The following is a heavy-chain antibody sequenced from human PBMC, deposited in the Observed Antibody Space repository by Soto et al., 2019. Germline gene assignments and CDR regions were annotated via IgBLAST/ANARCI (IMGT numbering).Heavy chain of an antibody. V-gene: IGHV1-46*01. CDR3: AREGLDCSTTSCYGWSEGYGMDV. D-gene: IGHD2-2*01. CDR2: INPSGGST. Sequence: GASVKVSCKASGNSFTSHYMYRVRQGPGQGLEWMGIINPSGGSTSYAQKFQGRVTMTRDTSTSTVYMELSSLRSEDTAVYYCAREGLDCSTTSCYGWSEGYGMDVWGQGTTVTVSS. J-gene: IGHJ6*02. CDR1: GNSFTSHY.